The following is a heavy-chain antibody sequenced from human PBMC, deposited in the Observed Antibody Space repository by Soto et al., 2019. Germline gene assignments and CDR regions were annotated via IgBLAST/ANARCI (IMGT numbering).Heavy chain of an antibody. CDR1: GFISSDYW. CDR2: IKQDGSQK. J-gene: IGHJ4*02. V-gene: IGHV3-7*01. CDR3: ARRSWYDY. Sequence: GGSLRLSCAASGFISSDYWMSWVRQAPGKGLEWVANIKQDGSQKFYVDSVKGRFTISRDNAKNSLYLQMNSLRAEDTAVYYCARRSWYDYWGQGTLVTVSS. D-gene: IGHD2-15*01.